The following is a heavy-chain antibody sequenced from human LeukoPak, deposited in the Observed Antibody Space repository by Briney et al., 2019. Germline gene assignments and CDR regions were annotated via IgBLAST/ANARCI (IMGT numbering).Heavy chain of an antibody. J-gene: IGHJ4*02. CDR1: GFIFSNYA. CDR3: AKSSSDYDILTGYFY. CDR2: ISSNGGST. D-gene: IGHD3-9*01. V-gene: IGHV3-64*01. Sequence: GGSLRLSCAASGFIFSNYAMHWVRQAPGKGLEYVSAISSNGGSTYYANSVKGRFTISRDNAKNSLYLQMNSLRAEDTALYYCAKSSSDYDILTGYFYWGQGTLVTVSS.